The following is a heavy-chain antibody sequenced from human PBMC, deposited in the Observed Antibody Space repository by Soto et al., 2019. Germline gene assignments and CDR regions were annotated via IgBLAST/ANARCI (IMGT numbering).Heavy chain of an antibody. Sequence: SETLSLTCTVSGGSISSYYWSWIRQSPGKGLEWIGYIYYSGSTNYNPSLKSRVTISVDTSKNQFSLKLSSVTAADTAVYYCARSKRSYSSIWDVWGQGTTVTVSS. CDR1: GGSISSYY. V-gene: IGHV4-59*08. J-gene: IGHJ6*02. D-gene: IGHD6-13*01. CDR3: ARSKRSYSSIWDV. CDR2: IYYSGST.